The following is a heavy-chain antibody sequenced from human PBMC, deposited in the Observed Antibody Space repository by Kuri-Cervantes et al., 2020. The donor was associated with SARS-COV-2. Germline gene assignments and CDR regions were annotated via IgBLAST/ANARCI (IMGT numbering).Heavy chain of an antibody. V-gene: IGHV3-66*01. CDR3: ARDYGDIYFDY. CDR2: IYSGGST. Sequence: GESLKISCAASGFSVSSNSMSWVRQAPGKGLEWVSVIYSGGSTYYADSVKGRFTISRDNSKNTLYLQMNSLRAEDTAVYYCARDYGDIYFDYWGQGTLVTVSS. J-gene: IGHJ4*02. D-gene: IGHD4-17*01. CDR1: GFSVSSNS.